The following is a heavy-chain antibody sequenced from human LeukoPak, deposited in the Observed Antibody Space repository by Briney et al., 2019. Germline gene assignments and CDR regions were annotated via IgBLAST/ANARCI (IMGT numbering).Heavy chain of an antibody. D-gene: IGHD3/OR15-3a*01. V-gene: IGHV4-34*01. J-gene: IGHJ5*02. CDR2: INHSGST. CDR1: GGSFSGYY. Sequence: SETLSLTCAVYGGSFSGYYWSWIRQPPGKGLEWIGEINHSGSTNYNPSLKSRVTISVDTSKNQFSLKLSSVTAADTAVYYCARQEIGLRSFDPWGQGALVTVSS. CDR3: ARQEIGLRSFDP.